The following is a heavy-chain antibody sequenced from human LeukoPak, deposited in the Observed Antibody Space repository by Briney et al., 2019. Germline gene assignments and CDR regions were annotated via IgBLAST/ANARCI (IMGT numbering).Heavy chain of an antibody. V-gene: IGHV1-69*01. CDR3: ARTRTVTTSPDY. Sequence: ASVKVSCKASGGTFSSYAISWVRQAPGQGLEWMGGIIPIFGTANYAQKFQGRVTITADESTSTAYMELSSLRSDDTAVYYCARTRTVTTSPDYWGQGTLVTVSS. D-gene: IGHD4-17*01. CDR2: IIPIFGTA. J-gene: IGHJ4*02. CDR1: GGTFSSYA.